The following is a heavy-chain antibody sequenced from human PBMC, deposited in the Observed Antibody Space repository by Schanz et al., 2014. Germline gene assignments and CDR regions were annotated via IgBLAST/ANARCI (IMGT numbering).Heavy chain of an antibody. D-gene: IGHD5-18*01. CDR1: GYTFTDYG. CDR3: ARGPSQGYSYGHNIGAYYYGMDV. Sequence: QVQLVQSGGEMKKPGASVKVSCKASGYTFTDYGLSWVRQAPGQGLEWMGRIIPSLGLAKYEQKFQGRVTITADKTTSTASMELSSLRSEDTAVYYCARGPSQGYSYGHNIGAYYYGMDVWGQGTTVTVSS. J-gene: IGHJ6*02. V-gene: IGHV1-69*04. CDR2: IIPSLGLA.